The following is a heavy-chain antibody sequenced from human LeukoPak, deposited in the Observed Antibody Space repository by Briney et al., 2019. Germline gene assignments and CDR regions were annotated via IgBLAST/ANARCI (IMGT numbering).Heavy chain of an antibody. CDR2: INPSGGST. D-gene: IGHD3-10*01. CDR1: GYTFTSYY. Sequence: GASVEVSCKASGYTFTSYYMHWVRQAPGQGLEWMGIINPSGGSTSYAQKFQGRVTMTRDTSTSTVYMELSSLRSEDTAVYYCVGSTITMVRGVSNNNYGMDVWGKGTTVTVSS. CDR3: VGSTITMVRGVSNNNYGMDV. V-gene: IGHV1-46*01. J-gene: IGHJ6*04.